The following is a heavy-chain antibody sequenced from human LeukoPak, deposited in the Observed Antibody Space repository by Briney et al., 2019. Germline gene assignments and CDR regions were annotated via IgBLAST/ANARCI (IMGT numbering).Heavy chain of an antibody. CDR1: GLTVTNAW. Sequence: GGSLRLSCAASGLTVTNAWMHWFRQAPGKGLEWVSSISSSSSYIYYADSVKGRFTISRDNAKNSLYLQMNSLRAEDTAVYYCARDAGILEWLRHHYYYYMDVWGKGTTVTVSS. D-gene: IGHD3-3*01. CDR3: ARDAGILEWLRHHYYYYMDV. V-gene: IGHV3-21*01. J-gene: IGHJ6*03. CDR2: ISSSSSYI.